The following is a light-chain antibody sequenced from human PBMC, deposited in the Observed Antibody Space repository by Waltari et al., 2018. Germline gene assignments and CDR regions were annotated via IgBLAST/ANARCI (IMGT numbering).Light chain of an antibody. CDR3: CSYAGSYTVL. Sequence: QSALTQPRSVSGSPGQSVTFSCTGTSNDVGGYNHVSWYQQSPGKAPKRMIYDVFNRPSGVPDRFSGSKSGNTASLTISGLQADDEADYYCCSYAGSYTVLFGGGTKLTVL. V-gene: IGLV2-11*01. CDR2: DVF. CDR1: SNDVGGYNH. J-gene: IGLJ2*01.